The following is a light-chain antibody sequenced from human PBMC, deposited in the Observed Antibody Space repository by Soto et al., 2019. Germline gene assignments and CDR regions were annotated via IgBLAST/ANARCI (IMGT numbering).Light chain of an antibody. V-gene: IGLV2-11*01. CDR3: CAYAGSYTVL. CDR2: DVS. Sequence: QSALTQPSSVSGSPGQSVTISCTGTSSDVGGYKYVSWYQQHPGKVPKLMMFDVSERPSGVPDRFSGSKSGNTASMRISGLQAEDEADYYCCAYAGSYTVLFGGGTK. CDR1: SSDVGGYKY. J-gene: IGLJ2*01.